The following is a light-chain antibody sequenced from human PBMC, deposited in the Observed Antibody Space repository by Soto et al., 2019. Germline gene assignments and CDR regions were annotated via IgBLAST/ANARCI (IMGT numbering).Light chain of an antibody. V-gene: IGKV1-39*01. J-gene: IGKJ1*01. CDR3: QKSYSTPRT. Sequence: DIQMTQSPSSLSASVGDRVTITCRASQSISNYLNWYQQKPGKAPKLLMYAASSLQSGVPSRFSGSGSGKDFTLTIRSLQPEDFATYYCQKSYSTPRTFGQGTKVEIK. CDR2: AAS. CDR1: QSISNY.